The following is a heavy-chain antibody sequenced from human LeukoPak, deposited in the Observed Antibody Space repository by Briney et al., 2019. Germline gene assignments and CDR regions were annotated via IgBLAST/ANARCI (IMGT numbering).Heavy chain of an antibody. D-gene: IGHD6-13*01. CDR3: AKTRRWEIAAAGTFDY. Sequence: PGGSLRLSCAASGFTFSNAWMSWVRQAPGKGLEWVSAIGSGGGTYYADYVKGRFTISRGNSKNTLYLQMNRLRADDTAVYSCAKTRRWEIAAAGTFDYWGQGTLVTVSS. CDR1: GFTFSNAW. V-gene: IGHV3-23*01. J-gene: IGHJ4*02. CDR2: IGSGGGT.